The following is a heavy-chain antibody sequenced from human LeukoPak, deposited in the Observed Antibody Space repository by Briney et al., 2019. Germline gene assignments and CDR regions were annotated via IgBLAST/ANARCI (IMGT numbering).Heavy chain of an antibody. Sequence: PGGSLRLSCAASGLTFSSHAMTWVRQAPGKGLEWVSTISGNGGSTFHAESVKGRFTISRDNSKNILYLQMNSLKAEDTAVYYCAKGAWNLYHCGGGNCYFDHWGQGTLVTVSS. V-gene: IGHV3-23*01. CDR2: ISGNGGST. CDR1: GLTFSSHA. D-gene: IGHD2-15*01. CDR3: AKGAWNLYHCGGGNCYFDH. J-gene: IGHJ4*01.